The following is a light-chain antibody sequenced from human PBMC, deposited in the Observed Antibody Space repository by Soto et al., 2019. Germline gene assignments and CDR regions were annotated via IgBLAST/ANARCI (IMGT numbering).Light chain of an antibody. CDR1: RSDVGRYNY. CDR2: EVT. J-gene: IGLJ1*01. CDR3: SSFVGSNIFV. Sequence: QSVLTHPPSASWSPGHSVTIYCTGTRSDVGRYNYVSWYQLHPGKVPKLLIYEVTKRPSGIPDRFSGSKSGNTASLTVSGLQAEDEADYYCSSFVGSNIFVFGSGTNVTVL. V-gene: IGLV2-8*01.